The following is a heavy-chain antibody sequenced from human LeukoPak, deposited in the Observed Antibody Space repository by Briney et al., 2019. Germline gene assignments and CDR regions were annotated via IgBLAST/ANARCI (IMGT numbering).Heavy chain of an antibody. D-gene: IGHD3-16*02. CDR1: GGSISSYY. CDR2: IYYSGST. Sequence: SETLSLTCTVSGGSISSYYWSWIRQPPGKGLEWIGYIYYSGSTNYNPSLKSRVTISVDTSKNQFSLKLSSVTAADTAVYYCARGAKRGSYRSGNDYWGQGTLVTVSS. V-gene: IGHV4-59*01. CDR3: ARGAKRGSYRSGNDY. J-gene: IGHJ4*02.